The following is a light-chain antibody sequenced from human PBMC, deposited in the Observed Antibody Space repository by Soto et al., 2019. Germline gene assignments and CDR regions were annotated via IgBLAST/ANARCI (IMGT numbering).Light chain of an antibody. J-gene: IGKJ1*01. CDR3: QQYDHWPPAT. CDR2: DVS. CDR1: QSISSS. Sequence: EILRTQSPATLSMSPGERLTLSCSASQSISSSLAWYQQKRGQAPRLLMYDVSTRATGVPARFSGSGSGTELTLTISSLQSEDFALYYCQQYDHWPPATFGQGTKVDI. V-gene: IGKV3-15*01.